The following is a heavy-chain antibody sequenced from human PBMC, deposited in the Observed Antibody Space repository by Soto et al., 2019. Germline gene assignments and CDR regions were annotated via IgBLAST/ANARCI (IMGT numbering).Heavy chain of an antibody. J-gene: IGHJ4*02. D-gene: IGHD6-19*01. V-gene: IGHV3-15*07. CDR1: GFTFSNAW. CDR3: AFSGGIAVAGVFDC. Sequence: GGSLRLSCAASGFTFSNAWMNWVRQAPGKGLEWVGRIKSKTDGGTTDYAAPVKGRFTISRDNSKNTLYLQMNSLRAEDTALYYCAFSGGIAVAGVFDCWGQGTPVTVSS. CDR2: IKSKTDGGTT.